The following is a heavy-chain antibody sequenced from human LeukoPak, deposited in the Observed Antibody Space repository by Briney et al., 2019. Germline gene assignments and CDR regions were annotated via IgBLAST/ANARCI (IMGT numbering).Heavy chain of an antibody. CDR3: AKDVAVGRSGYFDY. CDR2: IRYDGSNK. CDR1: GFTFSSYG. D-gene: IGHD3-3*01. Sequence: PGGSLRLSCAASGFTFSSYGMHWVRQAPGKGLEWVAFIRYDGSNKYYADSVKGRFTISRDNSKNTLYPQVNRLRAEDTAVYYCAKDVAVGRSGYFDYWGQGTLVTVSS. V-gene: IGHV3-30*02. J-gene: IGHJ4*02.